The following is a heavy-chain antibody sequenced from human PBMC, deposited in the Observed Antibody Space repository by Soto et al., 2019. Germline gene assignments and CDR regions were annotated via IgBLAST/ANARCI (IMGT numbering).Heavy chain of an antibody. Sequence: GASVKVSCKASGYTFTSYDINWVRQATGQGLEWMGWMNPNSGNTGHAQKFQGRVTVTRNTSISTAYMELSSLRSEDTAVYYCARGVVGSGWYRVRAFDIWGQGTMVTVSS. V-gene: IGHV1-8*01. CDR2: MNPNSGNT. D-gene: IGHD6-19*01. CDR3: ARGVVGSGWYRVRAFDI. CDR1: GYTFTSYD. J-gene: IGHJ3*02.